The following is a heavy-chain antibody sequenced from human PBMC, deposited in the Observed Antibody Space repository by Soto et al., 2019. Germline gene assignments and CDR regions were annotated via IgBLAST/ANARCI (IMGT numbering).Heavy chain of an antibody. Sequence: GSLRLSCAASGFTFSNAWMNWVRQAPGKGLEWVGRIKSKTDGGTTDYAAPVKGRFTISRDDSKNTLYLQMNSLKTEDTAVYYCTTVHYDSSGYYSVYYYYYGMDVWGQGTTVTVSS. V-gene: IGHV3-15*07. D-gene: IGHD3-22*01. CDR2: IKSKTDGGTT. CDR3: TTVHYDSSGYYSVYYYYYGMDV. CDR1: GFTFSNAW. J-gene: IGHJ6*02.